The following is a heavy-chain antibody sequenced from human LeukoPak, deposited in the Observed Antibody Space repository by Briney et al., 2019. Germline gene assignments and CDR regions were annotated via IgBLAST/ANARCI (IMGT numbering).Heavy chain of an antibody. V-gene: IGHV1-46*01. J-gene: IGHJ4*02. CDR1: GYTFTSYY. CDR2: ISTSGGNT. CDR3: ARVWVGATKAGYGY. Sequence: ASVKVSCKASGYTFTSYYMHLVRQAPGQGLEWMGIISTSGGNTGYAQKFQGRIIMTRDTSTSTVYLDLSSLRSDDTAVYYCARVWVGATKAGYGYWGQGTLVTVSS. D-gene: IGHD1-26*01.